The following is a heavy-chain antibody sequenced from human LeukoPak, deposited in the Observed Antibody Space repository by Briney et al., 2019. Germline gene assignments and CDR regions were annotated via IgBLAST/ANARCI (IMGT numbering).Heavy chain of an antibody. J-gene: IGHJ4*02. CDR3: ARGGNVGLSY. CDR1: GGSFSGYY. CDR2: INHSGST. V-gene: IGHV4-34*01. D-gene: IGHD1-26*01. Sequence: SETLSLTCAVYGGSFSGYYWSWIRQPPGKGLEWIGEINHSGSTNYNPSLKSRVTISVDTSKNQFYLKLSSVTAADTAVYYCARGGNVGLSYWGQGTLVTVSS.